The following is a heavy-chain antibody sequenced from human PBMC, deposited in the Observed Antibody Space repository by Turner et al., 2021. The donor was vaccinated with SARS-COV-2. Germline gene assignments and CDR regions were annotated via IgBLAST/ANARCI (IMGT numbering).Heavy chain of an antibody. CDR1: GNTLPDHY. V-gene: IGHV1-2*02. CDR2: INPFSGDR. D-gene: IGHD1-1*01. Sequence: QVRLVQSGTEVRKPGASRKVSCKAPGNTLPDHYIHWVRQAPGQGLAWMWSINPFSGDREYEQILRGRVNITRDTSISTVYMGLSDLTSDDTGIYYCARRGRDWTDRFYDLWGQGTLFTVSS. J-gene: IGHJ4*02. CDR3: ARRGRDWTDRFYDL.